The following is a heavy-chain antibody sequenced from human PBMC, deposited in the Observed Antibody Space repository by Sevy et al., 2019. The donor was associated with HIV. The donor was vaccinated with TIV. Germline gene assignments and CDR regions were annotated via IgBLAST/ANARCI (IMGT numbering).Heavy chain of an antibody. V-gene: IGHV3-48*02. J-gene: IGHJ4*02. CDR2: ISSSGTTI. CDR1: GFTFSNFG. Sequence: GESLKISCAASGFTFSNFGMNWVRQAPGKGLECVSYISSSGTTIYYADSVKGRFTISRDNAKNSLYLQMNSLRDEDTAVYYCARKFGYWGQGTLVTVSS. D-gene: IGHD3-10*01. CDR3: ARKFGY.